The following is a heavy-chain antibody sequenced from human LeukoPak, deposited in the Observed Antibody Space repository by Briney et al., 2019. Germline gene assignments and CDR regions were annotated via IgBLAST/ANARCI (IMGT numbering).Heavy chain of an antibody. V-gene: IGHV1-2*02. CDR2: INPNSGGT. J-gene: IGHJ4*02. CDR3: ARDDYGDCYTY. Sequence: ASVKVSCKASGYSFTGYYIHWVRQAPGQGLEWMGWINPNSGGTNYAQKFQGRVTVTRDTSISTACMELRRLKSDDTAVYYCARDDYGDCYTYWGQGTLVTVSS. CDR1: GYSFTGYY. D-gene: IGHD4-17*01.